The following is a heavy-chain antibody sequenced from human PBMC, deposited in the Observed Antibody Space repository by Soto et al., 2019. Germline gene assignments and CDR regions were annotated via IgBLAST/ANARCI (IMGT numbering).Heavy chain of an antibody. CDR1: GGSISSSSYY. D-gene: IGHD6-13*01. Sequence: SETLSLTCTVSGGSISSSSYYWGWIRQPPGKGLEWIGSIYYSGSTYYNPSLKSRVTISVDTSKNQFSLKLSSVTAADTAVYYCARPTNENSSSWYAFDIWGQGTMVTVSS. CDR3: ARPTNENSSSWYAFDI. V-gene: IGHV4-39*01. J-gene: IGHJ3*02. CDR2: IYYSGST.